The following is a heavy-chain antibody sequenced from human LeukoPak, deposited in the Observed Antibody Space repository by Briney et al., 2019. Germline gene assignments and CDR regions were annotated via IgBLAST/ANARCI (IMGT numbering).Heavy chain of an antibody. D-gene: IGHD3-22*01. CDR1: GFTFSSYG. CDR3: AKGDYYDSSGYYYWSRYFDY. V-gene: IGHV3-30*18. J-gene: IGHJ4*02. Sequence: GGSLRLSCAASGFTFSSYGMHWVRQAPGKGLEWVAVISYDGSNKYYADSVKSRFTISRDNSKNTLYLQMNSPRAEDTAVYYCAKGDYYDSSGYYYWSRYFDYWGQGTLVTVSS. CDR2: ISYDGSNK.